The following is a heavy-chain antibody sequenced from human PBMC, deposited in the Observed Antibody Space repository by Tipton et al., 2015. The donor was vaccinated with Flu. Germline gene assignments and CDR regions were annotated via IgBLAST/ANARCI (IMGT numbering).Heavy chain of an antibody. Sequence: TLSLTCTVSGGSVSPYYWNWVRQSPGKGLEWIGYIYYRGTTGYNPSHKSRVTISVDTSKNQVSLKLTSVTAADTAVYYCARDLVQDYRDQYFGMDVWVQGTTVTVSS. V-gene: IGHV4-59*02. CDR2: IYYRGTT. D-gene: IGHD4-11*01. CDR3: ARDLVQDYRDQYFGMDV. J-gene: IGHJ6*02. CDR1: GGSVSPYY.